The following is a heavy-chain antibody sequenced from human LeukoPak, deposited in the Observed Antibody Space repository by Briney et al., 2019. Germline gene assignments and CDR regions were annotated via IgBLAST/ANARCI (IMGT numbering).Heavy chain of an antibody. J-gene: IGHJ4*02. V-gene: IGHV4-4*02. CDR2: IYHSGST. Sequence: SETLSLTCAVSGGSISSSNWWSWVRQPPGKGLEWIGEIYHSGSTNYNSSLKSRVTISVDKSKNQFSLKLSSVTAADTAVYYCAREMGLSTSAFFDYWGQGTLVTVSS. CDR1: GGSISSSNW. CDR3: AREMGLSTSAFFDY. D-gene: IGHD3-16*02.